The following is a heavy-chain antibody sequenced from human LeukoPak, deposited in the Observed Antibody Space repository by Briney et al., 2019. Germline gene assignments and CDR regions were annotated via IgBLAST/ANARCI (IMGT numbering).Heavy chain of an antibody. CDR3: ARTIAVAGTVYFDY. CDR1: GVTFSSYW. J-gene: IGHJ4*02. Sequence: GGSLRLSCAASGVTFSSYWMSWVRQAPGKGLEWVANIKEDGSEKYYVDSVKGRFTISRDNAKNSLYLQMNSLRAEDTAVYYCARTIAVAGTVYFDYWGQGTLVTVSS. D-gene: IGHD6-19*01. CDR2: IKEDGSEK. V-gene: IGHV3-7*01.